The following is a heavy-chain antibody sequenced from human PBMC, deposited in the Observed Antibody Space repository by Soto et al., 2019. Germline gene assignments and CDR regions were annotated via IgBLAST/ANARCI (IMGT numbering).Heavy chain of an antibody. Sequence: EVQLLESGGDLVQPGGSLRLSCAASGFTFSSYEMGWVRQAPGKGLEWVSDISGSGGSTYYADSVKGRFTISRDNSKNTLYLQMNSLRAEDTAVYYCAKDNDGSGSYYLPFDYWGQGTLVTVSS. V-gene: IGHV3-23*01. CDR1: GFTFSSYE. J-gene: IGHJ4*02. CDR2: ISGSGGST. D-gene: IGHD3-10*01. CDR3: AKDNDGSGSYYLPFDY.